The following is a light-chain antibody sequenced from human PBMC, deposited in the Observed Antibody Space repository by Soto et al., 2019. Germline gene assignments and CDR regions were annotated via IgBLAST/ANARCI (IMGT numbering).Light chain of an antibody. Sequence: EIVITQSPATLSVSPGERATLSCRASQSVSSNLAWYQQKPGQAPRLLIYGASTRATGIPARFSGSGSGTEFTLTISSLQSEDLAVYYCQQYNNWPLTFGGGTKVDIK. CDR2: GAS. CDR1: QSVSSN. J-gene: IGKJ4*01. V-gene: IGKV3-15*01. CDR3: QQYNNWPLT.